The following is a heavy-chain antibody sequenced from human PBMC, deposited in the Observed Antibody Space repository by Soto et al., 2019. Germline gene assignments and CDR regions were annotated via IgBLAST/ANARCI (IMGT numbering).Heavy chain of an antibody. V-gene: IGHV3-74*01. D-gene: IGHD3-10*01. Sequence: GGSLRLSCAASGFTFSSHWMHWVRQAAGKGLVWVSRINPGGSSTSYADSVKGRFTISRDNAKNTMYLQMNSLRAEDTAVYYCARAGGADFWGQGTVVTVSS. CDR1: GFTFSSHW. CDR2: INPGGSST. J-gene: IGHJ4*02. CDR3: ARAGGADF.